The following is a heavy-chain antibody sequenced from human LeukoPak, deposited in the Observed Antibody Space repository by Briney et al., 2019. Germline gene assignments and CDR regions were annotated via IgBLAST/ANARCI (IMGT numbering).Heavy chain of an antibody. Sequence: SQTLSLTCTVSGGSISSGDYYWSWIRQPPGKGLEWIGYIYYSGNTYYNPSLKSRVTISVDTSKNQFSLRLSSVTAADTAVYYCARGYYDFWSGYYTVGYYYYGMDVWGQGTTVTVSS. CDR1: GGSISSGDYY. V-gene: IGHV4-30-4*01. CDR2: IYYSGNT. CDR3: ARGYYDFWSGYYTVGYYYYGMDV. J-gene: IGHJ6*02. D-gene: IGHD3-3*01.